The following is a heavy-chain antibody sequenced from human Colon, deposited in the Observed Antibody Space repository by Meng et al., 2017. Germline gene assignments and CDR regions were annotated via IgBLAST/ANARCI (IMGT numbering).Heavy chain of an antibody. D-gene: IGHD3-10*01. V-gene: IGHV3-49*04. J-gene: IGHJ4*02. CDR2: IRSKAYGGTI. CDR1: GFTFGDYA. Sequence: GESLKISCTASGFTFGDYAMSWARQVPGKGLEWVSFIRSKAYGGTIEYAASVKGRFTISRVDSKSIAYLQMNSLKTEDTAVYYCIRGQRGDYWGQGTLVTVSS. CDR3: IRGQRGDY.